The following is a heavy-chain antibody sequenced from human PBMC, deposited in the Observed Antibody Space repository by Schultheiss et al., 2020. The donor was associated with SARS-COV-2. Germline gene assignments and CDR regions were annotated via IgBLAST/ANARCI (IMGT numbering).Heavy chain of an antibody. CDR2: VFYRGGT. CDR3: ARDFMGIGYFDF. Sequence: SETLSLTCTVSGGSVSSGSYYWSWIRQPPGKGLEWIGYVFYRGGTSYNPSLKSRVTISLDTSKNKFSLKLSSVTAADTAVYYCARDFMGIGYFDFWGQGTLVTVSS. D-gene: IGHD7-27*01. J-gene: IGHJ4*02. CDR1: GGSVSSGSYY. V-gene: IGHV4-61*01.